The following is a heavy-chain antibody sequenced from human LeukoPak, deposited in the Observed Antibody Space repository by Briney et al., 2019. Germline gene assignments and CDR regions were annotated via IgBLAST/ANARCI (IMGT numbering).Heavy chain of an antibody. CDR1: GGSISSSSYY. V-gene: IGHV4-39*01. CDR3: ARPRGDYDILTGLYYYYMDV. J-gene: IGHJ6*03. D-gene: IGHD3-9*01. CDR2: IYYSGST. Sequence: PSETLSLTCTVSGGSISSSSYYWGWIRQPPGKGLEWIGSIYYSGSTYYNPSLKSRVTISVDTSKNQFSLKLSSVTAADTAVYYCARPRGDYDILTGLYYYYMDVWGKGTTVTISS.